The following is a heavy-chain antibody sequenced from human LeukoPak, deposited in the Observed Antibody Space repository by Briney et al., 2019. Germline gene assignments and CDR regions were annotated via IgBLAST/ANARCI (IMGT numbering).Heavy chain of an antibody. CDR3: ARDPESEPGLAFDI. D-gene: IGHD1-14*01. CDR2: INLNSGGT. J-gene: IGHJ3*02. CDR1: GYTFTAYY. Sequence: ASVKVSCKASGYTFTAYYMHWMRQAPGQGLEWMGWINLNSGGTNYAQTFQGRVTMTRDTSISTAYMELSSLRSDDTALYYCARDPESEPGLAFDIWGQGTMVTVSS. V-gene: IGHV1-2*02.